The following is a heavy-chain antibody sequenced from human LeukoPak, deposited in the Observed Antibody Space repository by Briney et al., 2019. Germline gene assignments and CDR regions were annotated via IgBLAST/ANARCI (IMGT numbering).Heavy chain of an antibody. CDR1: GFTFSNYG. J-gene: IGHJ4*02. CDR3: ARDFKSGYVDS. D-gene: IGHD3-3*01. CDR2: IYDDGSKE. V-gene: IGHV3-33*01. Sequence: GGSLRLSCVASGFTFSNYGMHWVRQAPGKGLEWVAVIYDDGSKESFADSVKGRFTISRDNSKNTVVLQMNSLRGEDTAVYYCARDFKSGYVDSWGQGTLVTVSS.